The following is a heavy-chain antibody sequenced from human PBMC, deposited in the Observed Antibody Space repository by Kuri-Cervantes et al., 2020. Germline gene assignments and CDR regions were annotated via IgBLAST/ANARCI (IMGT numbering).Heavy chain of an antibody. J-gene: IGHJ4*02. V-gene: IGHV3-30-3*01. D-gene: IGHD6-19*01. CDR1: GYTLTELS. CDR2: ISYDGSNK. Sequence: SCKVSGYTLTELSMHWVRQAPGKGLEWVAVISYDGSNKYYADSVKGRFTISRDNAKNSLYLQMNSLRDEDTAVYYCARDMIAVAGIDYWGQGTLVTVSS. CDR3: ARDMIAVAGIDY.